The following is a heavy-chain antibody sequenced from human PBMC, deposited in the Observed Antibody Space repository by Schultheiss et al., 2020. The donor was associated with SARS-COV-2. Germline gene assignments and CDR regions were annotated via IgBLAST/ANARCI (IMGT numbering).Heavy chain of an antibody. J-gene: IGHJ4*02. CDR3: ARGNEPSSGWGIDY. CDR2: INAGNGNT. CDR1: GYTFTRYD. Sequence: ASVKVSCKASGYTFTRYDMHFVRQAPGQRLEWMGWINAGNGNTKYSQKFQGRVTIIRDTSASTVYMVLSSLRSEDTAVYHCARGNEPSSGWGIDYWGQGTLVTVSS. V-gene: IGHV1-3*01. D-gene: IGHD6-19*01.